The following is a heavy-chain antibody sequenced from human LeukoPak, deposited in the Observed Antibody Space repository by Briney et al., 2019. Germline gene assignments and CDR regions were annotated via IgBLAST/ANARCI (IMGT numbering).Heavy chain of an antibody. CDR3: VRVSLSPLLPIDY. CDR2: INSNSGDT. D-gene: IGHD2-15*01. V-gene: IGHV1-2*02. CDR1: GYTFTAYY. J-gene: IGHJ4*02. Sequence: GASVKVSCKATGYTFTAYYLHWVRQAPGQGLEWMGWINSNSGDTNSAQKFQGRVTLTRDTSITTAYMEMSSLSSDDTAVYYCVRVSLSPLLPIDYWGQGTLVTVSS.